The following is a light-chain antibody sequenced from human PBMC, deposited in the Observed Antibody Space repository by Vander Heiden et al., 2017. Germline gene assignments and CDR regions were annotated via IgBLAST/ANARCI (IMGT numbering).Light chain of an antibody. CDR2: KAS. CDR3: QQYNTFPYT. V-gene: IGKV1-5*03. CDR1: QSISSW. J-gene: IGKJ2*01. Sequence: DIQMTQSPSTLSASVGDRVTITCRASQSISSWLAWYQQKPGKATKFLIYKASSLESGVPSRFSGSGSGTEFTLTISSLHPDDFATYYCQQYNTFPYTFGQGTKLEIK.